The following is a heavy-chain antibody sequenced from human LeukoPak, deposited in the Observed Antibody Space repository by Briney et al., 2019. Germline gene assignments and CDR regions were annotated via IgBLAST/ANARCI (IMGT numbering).Heavy chain of an antibody. CDR2: IHPVDSDT. CDR3: ARHWKTYYDILTGYEVGYMDV. Sequence: GGSLQISCQGSGSSFTSYWIGWVRPVPRKGLGWMGIIHPVDSDTRYSPSFQGQVTISADKSISTAYLQWSSLKASDTAMYYCARHWKTYYDILTGYEVGYMDVWGKGTTVTVSS. D-gene: IGHD3-9*01. J-gene: IGHJ6*03. V-gene: IGHV5-51*01. CDR1: GSSFTSYW.